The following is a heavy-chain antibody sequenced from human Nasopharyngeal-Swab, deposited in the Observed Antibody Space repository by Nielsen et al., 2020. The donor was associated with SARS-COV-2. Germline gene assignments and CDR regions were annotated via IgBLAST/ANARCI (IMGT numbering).Heavy chain of an antibody. Sequence: SETLSLTCTVSGGSISSYYWSWIRQPPGKGPEWIGYIYYSGSTNYNPSLKSRVTISVDTSKNQFSLKLSSVTAADTAVYYCAREDTAMGEIFDYWGQGTLVTVSS. CDR2: IYYSGST. CDR3: AREDTAMGEIFDY. J-gene: IGHJ4*02. V-gene: IGHV4-59*01. CDR1: GGSISSYY. D-gene: IGHD5-18*01.